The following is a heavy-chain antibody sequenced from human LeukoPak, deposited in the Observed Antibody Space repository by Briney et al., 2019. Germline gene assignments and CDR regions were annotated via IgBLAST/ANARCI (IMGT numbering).Heavy chain of an antibody. V-gene: IGHV4-59*01. CDR1: GGSISSNY. CDR2: SSYTGGT. CDR3: ARFIPSSGIDP. D-gene: IGHD3-10*02. J-gene: IGHJ5*02. Sequence: SETLSLTCTVSGGSISSNYWSWIRQPPGKGLEWITYSSYTGGTNYNPSLKSRVTISVDTSKNQFSLRLRSVTAADTAVYYCARFIPSSGIDPWGQGTLVTVSS.